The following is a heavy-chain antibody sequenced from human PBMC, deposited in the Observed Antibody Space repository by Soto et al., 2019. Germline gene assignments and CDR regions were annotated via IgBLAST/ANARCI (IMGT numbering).Heavy chain of an antibody. CDR3: ARGPLPSSVDTGAF. J-gene: IGHJ1*01. CDR2: ISEDGGRS. V-gene: IGHV3-74*01. D-gene: IGHD1-26*01. CDR1: GFIFDMYG. Sequence: DVQLVESGGGLIQPGGSVRLSCATSGFIFDMYGMQWVRQAPGKGLEWVSRISEDGGRSHDADSVKGRFTISVDDAQNILSEEMNALRADQTAVHYGARGPLPSSVDTGAFWGQG.